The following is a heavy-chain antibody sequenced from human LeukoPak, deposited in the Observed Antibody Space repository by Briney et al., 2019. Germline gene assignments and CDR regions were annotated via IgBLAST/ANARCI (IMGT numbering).Heavy chain of an antibody. J-gene: IGHJ4*02. V-gene: IGHV4-61*02. CDR3: ARDPNSSGYYGIDY. CDR1: GGSISSGSYY. CDR2: IYTSGST. Sequence: KSSETLSLTCTVSGGSISSGSYYWSWIRQPAGKGLEWIGRIYTSGSTNYNPSLKSRVTISVDTSKNQFSLKLSSVTAADTAVYYCARDPNSSGYYGIDYWGQGTLVTVSS. D-gene: IGHD3-22*01.